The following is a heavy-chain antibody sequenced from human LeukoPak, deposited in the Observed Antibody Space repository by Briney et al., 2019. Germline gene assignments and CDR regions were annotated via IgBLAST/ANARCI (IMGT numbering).Heavy chain of an antibody. CDR1: GFKFTSYW. J-gene: IGHJ6*03. CDR2: SNTDGSIK. V-gene: IGHV3-74*01. D-gene: IGHD3-22*01. Sequence: GGSLRLSCATNGFKFTSYWMSWVRQVPGKGWVWVSRSNTDGSIKRYVDSVKGRFTISRDNAKNTVFLQMNSLRVEDTAVYYGARQGYSSGDMDVWGKGTTVTVSS. CDR3: ARQGYSSGDMDV.